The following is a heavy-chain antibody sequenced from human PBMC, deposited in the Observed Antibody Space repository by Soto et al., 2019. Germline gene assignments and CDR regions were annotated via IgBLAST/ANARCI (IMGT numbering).Heavy chain of an antibody. CDR3: ARDELTGDRSGAFDY. V-gene: IGHV3-30-3*01. Sequence: QVQLVESGGGVVQPGRSLRLSCAASGFTFSSYAMHWVRQAPGKGMEWVAVISYDGSNKYYADSVKGRFTISRDNSKNTLYLQMNSLRAEDTAVYYCARDELTGDRSGAFDYWGQGTLVTVSS. J-gene: IGHJ4*02. CDR1: GFTFSSYA. D-gene: IGHD7-27*01. CDR2: ISYDGSNK.